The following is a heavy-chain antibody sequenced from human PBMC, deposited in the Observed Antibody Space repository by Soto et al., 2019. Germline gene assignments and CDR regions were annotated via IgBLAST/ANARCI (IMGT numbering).Heavy chain of an antibody. V-gene: IGHV3-74*01. CDR3: ARRGAVAGLHY. CDR2: INSDGSST. CDR1: GFTFSSYW. Sequence: GGSLRLSCAASGFTFSSYWMHWVRQAPGKGLVWVSRINSDGSSTSYADSVKGRFTISRGNAKNTLYLQMNSLRAEDTAIYYCARRGAVAGLHYWGQGTLVTVSS. J-gene: IGHJ4*02. D-gene: IGHD6-19*01.